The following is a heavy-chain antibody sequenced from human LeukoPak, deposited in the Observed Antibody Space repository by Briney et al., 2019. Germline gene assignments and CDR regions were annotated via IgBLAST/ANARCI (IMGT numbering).Heavy chain of an antibody. CDR3: VRRQWELQYFDL. J-gene: IGHJ2*01. D-gene: IGHD1-26*01. CDR2: IYYSRTT. V-gene: IGHV4-59*01. CDR1: GGFISSYY. Sequence: SETLSLTCTVSGGFISSYYWSWIRQPPGKGLEWIGYIYYSRTTEYNPSLKSRVTISADTSKNQFSLKLNSVTAADTAVYYCVRRQWELQYFDLWGRGTLVAVSS.